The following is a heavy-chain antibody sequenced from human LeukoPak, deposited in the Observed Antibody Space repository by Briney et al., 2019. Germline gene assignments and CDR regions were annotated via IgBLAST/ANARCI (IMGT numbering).Heavy chain of an antibody. D-gene: IGHD3-10*01. Sequence: SETQSLTCTVSGGSISSSYSYWGWIRQPPGKGLEWIGSIYYSGSTYYNPSLKSRVTISVNTSKNHFSLKLNSVTAADTAVYYYAKPSNYYGSATDAFDFWGQGTMVTVSP. CDR1: GGSISSSYSY. J-gene: IGHJ3*01. V-gene: IGHV4-39*07. CDR3: AKPSNYYGSATDAFDF. CDR2: IYYSGST.